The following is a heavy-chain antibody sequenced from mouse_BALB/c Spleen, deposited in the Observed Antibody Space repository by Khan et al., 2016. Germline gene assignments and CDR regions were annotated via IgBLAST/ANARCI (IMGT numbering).Heavy chain of an antibody. D-gene: IGHD2-1*01. Sequence: VQLQQSGAEVVRSGASVKLSCTASGFNIQDSYMHWVKQRPEQGLEWIGWIDHENGDPDNAPKFRGKATVTADTYSNTAYLQRSSLTSEDTAVYDCNAIYYGNYYSLDYWGQGTSVTVST. CDR2: IDHENGDP. J-gene: IGHJ4*01. V-gene: IGHV14-4*02. CDR3: NAIYYGNYYSLDY. CDR1: GFNIQDSY.